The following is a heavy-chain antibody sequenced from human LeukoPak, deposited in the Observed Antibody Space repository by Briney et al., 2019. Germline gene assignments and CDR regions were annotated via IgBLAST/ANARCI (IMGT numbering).Heavy chain of an antibody. D-gene: IGHD4-11*01. Sequence: GGSLRLSCTTSGFTFSHFGMHWVRQAPGKGLEWVAVIWSDGTEKYYGDSVKGRFTISRDNSENAVYLHVSSLRVEDTAVYYCAKDAQRGFDFSNSLESWGQGTVVTVSS. CDR1: GFTFSHFG. V-gene: IGHV3-33*06. CDR2: IWSDGTEK. CDR3: AKDAQRGFDFSNSLES. J-gene: IGHJ4*02.